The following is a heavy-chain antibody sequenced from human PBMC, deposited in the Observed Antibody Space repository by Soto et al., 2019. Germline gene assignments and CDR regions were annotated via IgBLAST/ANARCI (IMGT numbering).Heavy chain of an antibody. CDR1: GYSIASGYY. CDR2: IYHAGSV. CDR3: VRTLASYGMDC. J-gene: IGHJ6*02. Sequence: PETLSLTCAVSGYSIASGYYWAWIRQSPGKGLEWIGSIYHAGSVYYNPSLNSRVAVSLDTSKNHFSLKLTSVTAADTAVYYCVRTLASYGMDCPCQGPSVSVSS. V-gene: IGHV4-38-2*01.